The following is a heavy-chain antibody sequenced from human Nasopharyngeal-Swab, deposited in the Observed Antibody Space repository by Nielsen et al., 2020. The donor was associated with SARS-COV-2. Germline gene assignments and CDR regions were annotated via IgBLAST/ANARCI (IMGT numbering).Heavy chain of an antibody. V-gene: IGHV3-7*01. J-gene: IGHJ4*02. CDR2: IKQDGSEK. CDR3: ARDVWITMVRGVIDY. Sequence: GESLQISCAASGFTFSSYWMSWVRQAPGKGLEWVANIKQDGSEKYYVDSVKGRFTISRDNAKNSLYLQMNSLRAEDTAVYYCARDVWITMVRGVIDYWGQGTLVTVSS. CDR1: GFTFSSYW. D-gene: IGHD3-10*01.